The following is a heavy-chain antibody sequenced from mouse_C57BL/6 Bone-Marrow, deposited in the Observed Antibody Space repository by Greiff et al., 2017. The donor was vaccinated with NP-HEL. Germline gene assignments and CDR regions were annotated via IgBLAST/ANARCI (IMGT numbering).Heavy chain of an antibody. CDR3: AWHGNNYFDY. CDR1: GYTFTSYT. D-gene: IGHD2-1*01. V-gene: IGHV1-4*01. CDR2: INPSSGYT. J-gene: IGHJ2*01. Sequence: QVQLQQSGAELARPGASVKMSCKASGYTFTSYTMHWVKQRPGQGLEWIGYINPSSGYTKYNQKFKDKATLTADISSSTAYMQLSSLTSEDSAVYYCAWHGNNYFDYWGQGTTLTVSS.